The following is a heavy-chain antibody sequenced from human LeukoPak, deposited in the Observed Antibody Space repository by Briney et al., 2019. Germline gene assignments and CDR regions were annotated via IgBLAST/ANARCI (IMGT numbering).Heavy chain of an antibody. CDR2: ISAYNGNT. V-gene: IGHV1-18*01. Sequence: ASVKVSCKASGYTFTSYDINWVRQATGQGLEWMGWISAYNGNTNYAQKLQGRVTMTTDTSTSTAYMELRSLRSDDTAVYYCARYGSGSYSYDYYYMDVWGKGTTVTISS. CDR1: GYTFTSYD. J-gene: IGHJ6*03. D-gene: IGHD3-10*01. CDR3: ARYGSGSYSYDYYYMDV.